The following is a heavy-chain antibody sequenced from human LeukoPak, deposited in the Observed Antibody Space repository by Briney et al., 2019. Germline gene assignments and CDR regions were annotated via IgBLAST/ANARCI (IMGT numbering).Heavy chain of an antibody. D-gene: IGHD3-3*01. Sequence: GGSLRLSCAASGFTFSSYAMHWVRQAPGKGLEWVAVISYDGSNKYYADSVKGRFTISRDNSKNTLYLQMNSLRVEDTAVYYCARGIGESAHHDFWSGYYSPFDYWGQGTLVTVSS. V-gene: IGHV3-30-3*01. CDR3: ARGIGESAHHDFWSGYYSPFDY. J-gene: IGHJ4*02. CDR1: GFTFSSYA. CDR2: ISYDGSNK.